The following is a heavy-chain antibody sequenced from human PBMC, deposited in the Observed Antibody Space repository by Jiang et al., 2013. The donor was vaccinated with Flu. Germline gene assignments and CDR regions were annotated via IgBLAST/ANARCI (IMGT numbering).Heavy chain of an antibody. D-gene: IGHD3-3*01. Sequence: GLVKPSETLSLTCTVSGGSISSSSYYWGWIRQPPGKGLEWIGSIYYSGSTYYNPSLKSRVTISVDTSKNQFSLKLSSVTAADTAVYYCARLPTRIFGVVMGSFDYWGQGTLVTVSS. CDR1: GGSISSSSYY. CDR3: ARLPTRIFGVVMGSFDY. V-gene: IGHV4-39*01. CDR2: IYYSGST. J-gene: IGHJ4*02.